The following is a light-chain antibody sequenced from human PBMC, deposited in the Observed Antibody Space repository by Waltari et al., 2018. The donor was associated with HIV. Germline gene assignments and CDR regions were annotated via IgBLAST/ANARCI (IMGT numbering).Light chain of an antibody. J-gene: IGKJ4*01. V-gene: IGKV1-13*02. CDR2: DAS. CDR1: EDISGA. CDR3: QQFKTYPLT. Sequence: AIQLTQSLSSLSASVGDRVTIICRASEDISGALAWYQQKPGKPPRLLIHDASILESGVPSKFSGSGAGADFALTIISLQPEDFATYYCQQFKTYPLTFGGGTKVEIK.